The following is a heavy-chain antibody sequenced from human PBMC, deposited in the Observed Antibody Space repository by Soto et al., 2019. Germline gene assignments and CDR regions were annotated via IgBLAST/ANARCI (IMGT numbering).Heavy chain of an antibody. CDR3: VSDRGYGHASVPYS. D-gene: IGHD5-18*01. CDR2: ISYDGSLQ. J-gene: IGHJ4*02. V-gene: IGHV3-30*03. Sequence: QAQLVESGGGVVQPGRSLRLSCAASGFAFSSYGMHWVRQAPGTGLEWVAVISYDGSLQHYADSVKGRFTISRDNSPNMVLLQMSSLRAEDTAVYYCVSDRGYGHASVPYSWGQGTLVSVSS. CDR1: GFAFSSYG.